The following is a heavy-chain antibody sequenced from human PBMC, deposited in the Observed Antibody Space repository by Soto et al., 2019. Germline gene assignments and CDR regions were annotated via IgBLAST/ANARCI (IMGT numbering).Heavy chain of an antibody. V-gene: IGHV4-31*03. J-gene: IGHJ6*02. CDR3: ARDRGGYQLLFHSFTYYGMDV. CDR2: TYYSGST. D-gene: IGHD2-2*01. Sequence: PSETLSLTCTVSGGSISSGGYYWSWIRQHPGKGLEWIGYTYYSGSTYYNPSLKSRVTISVDTSKNQFSLKLSSVTAADTAVYYCARDRGGYQLLFHSFTYYGMDVWGQGTTVTVSS. CDR1: GGSISSGGYY.